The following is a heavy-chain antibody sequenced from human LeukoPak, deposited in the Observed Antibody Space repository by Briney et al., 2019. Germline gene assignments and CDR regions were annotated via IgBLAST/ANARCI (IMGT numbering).Heavy chain of an antibody. CDR1: GGSFSGYY. D-gene: IGHD6-13*01. V-gene: IGHV4-34*01. CDR2: INHSGST. CDR3: ARVFPLIIAAAGMLDY. J-gene: IGHJ4*02. Sequence: SETLSLTCAVYGGSFSGYYWSWIRQPPGKGLEWIGEINHSGSTNYNPSLESRVTISVDTSKNQFSLKLSSVTAADTAVYYCARVFPLIIAAAGMLDYWGQGTLVTVSS.